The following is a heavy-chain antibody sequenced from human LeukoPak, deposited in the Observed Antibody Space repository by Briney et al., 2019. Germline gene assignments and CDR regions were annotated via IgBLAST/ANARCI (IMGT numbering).Heavy chain of an antibody. D-gene: IGHD2-21*02. CDR1: GGSISSGGYY. CDR2: IYYSGST. J-gene: IGHJ4*02. V-gene: IGHV4-31*03. CDR3: AREIVVVTAISRDYYFDY. Sequence: SETLSLTCTVSGGSISSGGYYWSWIRQHPGKGLEWIGYIYYSGSTYYNPSLKSRVTISVDTSKNQFSLKLSSVTAADTAVYYCAREIVVVTAISRDYYFDYWGQGTLVTVSS.